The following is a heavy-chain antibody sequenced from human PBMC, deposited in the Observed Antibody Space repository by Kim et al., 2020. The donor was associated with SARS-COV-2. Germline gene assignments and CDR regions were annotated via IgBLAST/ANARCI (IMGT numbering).Heavy chain of an antibody. J-gene: IGHJ4*02. Sequence: WGSLRLSCAASGFTFTDYYMSWIRQAPGKGLEWVAYIGGSGSTISYADSVKGRFTISRDNAKKSVYLRMNSLRGEDTAVYYCARSFTSTSYFDYWGQGTL. CDR2: IGGSGSTI. CDR3: ARSFTSTSYFDY. D-gene: IGHD6-6*01. V-gene: IGHV3-11*01. CDR1: GFTFTDYY.